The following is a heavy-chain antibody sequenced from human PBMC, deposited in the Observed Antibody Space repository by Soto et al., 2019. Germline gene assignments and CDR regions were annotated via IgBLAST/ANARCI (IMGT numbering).Heavy chain of an antibody. D-gene: IGHD2-21*02. CDR2: IYYSGST. CDR1: CGSISSGDYY. CDR3: ARGLSAGLRGGDCYGY. J-gene: IGHJ4*02. Sequence: TLSLTCTGSCGSISSGDYYWSWIVQPPGKGLEWIGYIYYSGSTYYNPSLKSRVTISVDTSKNQFSLKLSSVTAADTAVYYCARGLSAGLRGGDCYGYLGQGTLDTVSS. V-gene: IGHV4-30-4*01.